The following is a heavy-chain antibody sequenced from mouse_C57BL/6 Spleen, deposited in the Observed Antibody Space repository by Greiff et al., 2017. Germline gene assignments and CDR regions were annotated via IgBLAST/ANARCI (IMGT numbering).Heavy chain of an antibody. CDR2: ISSGGDYI. CDR3: TREYYGSSYSYWYFDV. V-gene: IGHV5-9-1*02. Sequence: EVKLVESGEGLVKPGGSLKLSCAASGFTFSSYAMSWVRQTPEKRLEWVAYISSGGDYIYYADTVKGRFTISRDNARNTLYLQMSSLKSEDTAMYYCTREYYGSSYSYWYFDVWGTGTTVTVSS. D-gene: IGHD1-1*01. J-gene: IGHJ1*03. CDR1: GFTFSSYA.